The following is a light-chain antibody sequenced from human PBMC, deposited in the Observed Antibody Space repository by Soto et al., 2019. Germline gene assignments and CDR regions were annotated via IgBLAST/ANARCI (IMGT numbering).Light chain of an antibody. V-gene: IGKV3-11*01. J-gene: IGKJ2*01. CDR1: QSVGTY. CDR3: QQSSNWAPLYT. CDR2: DAS. Sequence: EIVLTQSPATLSLSPGERATLSCKASQSVGTYLAWYQQKPGQAPRLLIYDASNRATGIPARFSGSGSGTDFTLTISSLESEDFAVYYCQQSSNWAPLYTFGQGTKLEIK.